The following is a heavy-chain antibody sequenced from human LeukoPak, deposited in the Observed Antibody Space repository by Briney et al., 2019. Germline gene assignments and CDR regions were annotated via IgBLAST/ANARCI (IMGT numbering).Heavy chain of an antibody. J-gene: IGHJ6*02. CDR2: IYSGGGT. CDR3: AKDPQRDSSSWPDPTNLYYYYYYGMDV. CDR1: GFTVSNTY. D-gene: IGHD6-13*01. Sequence: GGSLRLSCAASGFTVSNTYMSWVRQAPGKGLEWVSLIYSGGGTYYADSVKGRFTISRDNSKNTLYLQMNSLRAEDTAVYYCAKDPQRDSSSWPDPTNLYYYYYYGMDVWGQGTTVTVSS. V-gene: IGHV3-53*01.